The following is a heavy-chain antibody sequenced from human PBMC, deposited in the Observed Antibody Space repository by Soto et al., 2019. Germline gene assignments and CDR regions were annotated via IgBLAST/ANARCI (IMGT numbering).Heavy chain of an antibody. D-gene: IGHD6-19*01. CDR3: AKDISDSSGWYYFDY. J-gene: IGHJ4*02. CDR1: GFTFDDYA. V-gene: IGHV3-9*01. Sequence: EVQLVESGGGLVQPGRSLRLSCAASGFTFDDYAMHWVRQAPGKGLEWVSGISWNSGSIGYVDSVKGRFTISRDNAKNSLYLQMNSLRAEDTALYYCAKDISDSSGWYYFDYWGQGTLVTVSS. CDR2: ISWNSGSI.